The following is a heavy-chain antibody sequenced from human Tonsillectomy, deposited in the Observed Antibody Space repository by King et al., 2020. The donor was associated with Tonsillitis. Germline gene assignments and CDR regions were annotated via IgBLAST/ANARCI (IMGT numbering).Heavy chain of an antibody. J-gene: IGHJ6*02. D-gene: IGHD2-15*01. CDR2: ISYDGSNT. CDR3: ARDRYCSGGSCFYYYYGMDV. CDR1: GFTFSTYA. V-gene: IGHV3-30*04. Sequence: HVQLVESGGGVVQPGRSLRLSCAASGFTFSTYAMDWVRQAPGKGLEWVAVISYDGSNTYYADSVKGRFTISRDNSKNTLYLQMNSLRAEDTAVYYCARDRYCSGGSCFYYYYGMDVWGLGTTVTVSS.